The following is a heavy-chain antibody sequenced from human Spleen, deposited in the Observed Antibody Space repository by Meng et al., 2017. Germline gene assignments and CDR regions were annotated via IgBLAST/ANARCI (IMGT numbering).Heavy chain of an antibody. CDR1: GGAFSSYA. J-gene: IGHJ6*02. CDR3: ARGRQLRFLEWTGTDYYYYGMDV. CDR2: IIPIFGTA. V-gene: IGHV1-69*06. Sequence: SVKVSCKASGGAFSSYAISWVRQAPGQGLEWMGGIIPIFGTANYAQKFQGRVTITADKSTSTAYMELSSLRSEDTAVYYCARGRQLRFLEWTGTDYYYYGMDVWGQGTTVTVSS. D-gene: IGHD3-3*01.